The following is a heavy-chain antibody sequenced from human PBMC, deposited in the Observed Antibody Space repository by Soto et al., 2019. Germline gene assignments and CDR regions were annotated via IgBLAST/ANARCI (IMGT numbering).Heavy chain of an antibody. CDR1: GFSFSSYW. Sequence: EVQLVESGGGLVQPGGSLRLSCAASGFSFSSYWMHWVSQAPGKGLGWGSRIKPDGSIITYAGSVKGRFTISRNNAKNTLYLQMHTLRAEDTAVYYCARVGQGAWYFDLWGRGTLVTVSS. V-gene: IGHV3-74*01. CDR2: IKPDGSII. D-gene: IGHD1-26*01. CDR3: ARVGQGAWYFDL. J-gene: IGHJ2*01.